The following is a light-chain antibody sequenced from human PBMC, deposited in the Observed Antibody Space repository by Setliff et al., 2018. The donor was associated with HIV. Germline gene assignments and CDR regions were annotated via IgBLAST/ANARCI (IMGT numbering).Light chain of an antibody. V-gene: IGLV2-14*01. Sequence: QSVLTQPASVSGSPGQSITISCTGTTSDISSYGFVSWYQQHPDRAPSLLIYETIHRSSGVSSRFSGSKSGNTASLTISGLQGDDESDYYFVSFTRNSLYLFGTGTKVTV. J-gene: IGLJ1*01. CDR2: ETI. CDR1: TSDISSYGF. CDR3: VSFTRNSLYL.